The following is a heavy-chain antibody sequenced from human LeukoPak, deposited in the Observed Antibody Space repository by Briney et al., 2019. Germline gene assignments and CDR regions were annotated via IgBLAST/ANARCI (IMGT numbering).Heavy chain of an antibody. V-gene: IGHV3-74*01. Sequence: GGSLRLSCAASGLTFSSHWMHWVRQAPGKGLVWVSRITNDGSSTTYADSVKGRFTFSRDNARDTLYLQMNSLRAEDTAVYYCARDGDGYNFDFWGQGALVTVSS. J-gene: IGHJ4*02. D-gene: IGHD5-24*01. CDR1: GLTFSSHW. CDR2: ITNDGSST. CDR3: ARDGDGYNFDF.